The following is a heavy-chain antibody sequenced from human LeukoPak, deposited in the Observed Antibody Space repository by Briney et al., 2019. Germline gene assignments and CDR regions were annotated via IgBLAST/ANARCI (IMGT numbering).Heavy chain of an antibody. Sequence: SQTLSLTCAISGDSVSSNSAAWNWIRQSPSRGLEWLGRTYYRSKWYNDYAVSVKSRITINPDTSKNQFSLQLNSVTPEDTAVYYCARGNYYDSSGYYPHDRTDAFDIWGQGTMVTVSS. J-gene: IGHJ3*02. V-gene: IGHV6-1*01. CDR1: GDSVSSNSAA. CDR2: TYYRSKWYN. D-gene: IGHD3-22*01. CDR3: ARGNYYDSSGYYPHDRTDAFDI.